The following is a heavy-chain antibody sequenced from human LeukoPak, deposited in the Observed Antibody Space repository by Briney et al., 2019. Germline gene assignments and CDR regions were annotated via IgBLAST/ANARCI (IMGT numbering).Heavy chain of an antibody. J-gene: IGHJ5*02. CDR2: INTKSGDT. Sequence: ASVKVSCKASGYTFTRYDTNWVRQATGQGLEWMGWINTKSGDTGHAQKFQGRVTMTRDTSTSTVYMGLSSLRSEDTAVYYCARDYDSSAYSEAYNWFDPWGQGTLVTVSS. CDR1: GYTFTRYD. CDR3: ARDYDSSAYSEAYNWFDP. V-gene: IGHV1-8*01. D-gene: IGHD3-22*01.